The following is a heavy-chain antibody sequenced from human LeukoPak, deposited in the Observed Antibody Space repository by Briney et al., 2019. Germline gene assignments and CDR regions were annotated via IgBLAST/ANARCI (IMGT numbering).Heavy chain of an antibody. Sequence: ASVTVSCTPSGYTFTGYHMHWVRQAPGQGSEWMGWINPDSGGTDYAQKFQGRVTMTEDTSTDTAYMELRSLRSEDTAMYYCATGRCGYYYSFDYWGLGTLVTVSS. J-gene: IGHJ4*02. CDR1: GYTFTGYH. D-gene: IGHD3-22*01. V-gene: IGHV1-2*02. CDR3: ATGRCGYYYSFDY. CDR2: INPDSGGT.